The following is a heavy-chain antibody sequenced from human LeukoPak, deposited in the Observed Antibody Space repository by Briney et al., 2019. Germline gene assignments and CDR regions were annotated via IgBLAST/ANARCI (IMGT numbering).Heavy chain of an antibody. CDR1: GYTFTGYY. Sequence: ASVKVSCKASGYTFTGYYMHWVRQAPGQGLEWMGRINPNSGGTNYAQKFQGRITMTTDTSISTAYMELSRLRSDDTAVYYCAREFVGSYYDYYFDYWGQGTLVTVSS. CDR2: INPNSGGT. D-gene: IGHD3-10*01. CDR3: AREFVGSYYDYYFDY. J-gene: IGHJ4*02. V-gene: IGHV1-2*06.